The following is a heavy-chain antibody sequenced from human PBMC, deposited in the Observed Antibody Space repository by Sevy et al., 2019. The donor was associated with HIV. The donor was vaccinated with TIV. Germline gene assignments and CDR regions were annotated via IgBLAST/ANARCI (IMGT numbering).Heavy chain of an antibody. CDR2: IGRSGSPI. J-gene: IGHJ4*02. D-gene: IGHD3-3*01. V-gene: IGHV3-48*03. CDR1: GFTFSNYE. Sequence: GGSLRLSCTASGFTFSNYEMNWVRQAPGKGLEWVSYIGRSGSPIYYADSVKGRFTISRDNAKNSLYLQMNTLRAEDTAVYYCAKLGVRVATGGTDYWGQGTQVTVSS. CDR3: AKLGVRVATGGTDY.